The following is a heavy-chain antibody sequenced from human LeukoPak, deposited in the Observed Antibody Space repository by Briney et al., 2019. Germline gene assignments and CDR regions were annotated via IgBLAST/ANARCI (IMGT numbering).Heavy chain of an antibody. Sequence: GGSLRLSCAASGFTFSGSAMHWVRQASGKGLEWVGRIRSKANSYATAYAASVKGRLTISRDDSKNTAYLQMNSLKTEDTAVYYCAKGAVRYFDWPYYYGMDVWGQGTTVTVSS. D-gene: IGHD3-9*01. CDR2: IRSKANSYAT. J-gene: IGHJ6*02. V-gene: IGHV3-73*01. CDR3: AKGAVRYFDWPYYYGMDV. CDR1: GFTFSGSA.